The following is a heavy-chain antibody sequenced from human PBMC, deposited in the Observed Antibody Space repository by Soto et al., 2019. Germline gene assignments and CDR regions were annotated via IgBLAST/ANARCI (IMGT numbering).Heavy chain of an antibody. CDR3: ARKGDYEGSWFDP. D-gene: IGHD4-17*01. CDR1: GGTFSSYA. J-gene: IGHJ5*02. Sequence: SVKVSCKASGGTFSSYAISWVRQAPGQGLEWMGGIIPIFGTANYAQKFQGRVTITADKSTSTAYMELSSLRSEDTAVCYCARKGDYEGSWFDPWGQGTLVTVSS. CDR2: IIPIFGTA. V-gene: IGHV1-69*06.